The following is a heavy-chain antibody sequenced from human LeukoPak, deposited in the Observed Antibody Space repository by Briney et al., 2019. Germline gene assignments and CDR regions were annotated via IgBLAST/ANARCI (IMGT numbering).Heavy chain of an antibody. D-gene: IGHD4-23*01. Sequence: ASVTVSCKASGYSFSDYYLHWVRLAPGQGLEWMGWIDPKRDPKRGGTNYAQKFQGRVTMTRDTSISTVYMELSGLRSDDTAVYYCARATSGGNTIDYWGQGTLVTVSS. V-gene: IGHV1-2*02. CDR1: GYSFSDYY. CDR3: ARATSGGNTIDY. CDR2: IDPKRDPKRGGT. J-gene: IGHJ4*02.